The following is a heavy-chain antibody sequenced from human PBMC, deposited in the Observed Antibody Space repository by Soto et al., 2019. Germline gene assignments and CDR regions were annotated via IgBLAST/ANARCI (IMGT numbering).Heavy chain of an antibody. CDR1: GGSVSSGDYY. J-gene: IGHJ5*02. Sequence: QVQLQESGPGLVKPSETLSLTCTVSGGSVSSGDYYWSWIRQPPGQGLEWIGYVSYSGNTFYKASLRSRLTISVDTSKNQFSMRLSSVTAADTAVYFCAREEQWTNRGGASWGRGTLATVSS. CDR3: AREEQWTNRGGAS. D-gene: IGHD6-19*01. CDR2: VSYSGNT. V-gene: IGHV4-61*08.